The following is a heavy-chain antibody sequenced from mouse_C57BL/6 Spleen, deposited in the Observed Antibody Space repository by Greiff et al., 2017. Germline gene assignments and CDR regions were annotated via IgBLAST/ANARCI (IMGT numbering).Heavy chain of an antibody. CDR3: ARQRGDY. Sequence: EVKLMESGGDLVKPGGSLKLSCAASGFTFSSYGMSWVRQTPDKRLEWVATISSGGSYTYYPDSVKGRFTISRDNAKNTLYLQMSSLKSEDTAMYYCARQRGDYWGQGTSVTVSS. CDR1: GFTFSSYG. J-gene: IGHJ4*01. CDR2: ISSGGSYT. V-gene: IGHV5-6*01.